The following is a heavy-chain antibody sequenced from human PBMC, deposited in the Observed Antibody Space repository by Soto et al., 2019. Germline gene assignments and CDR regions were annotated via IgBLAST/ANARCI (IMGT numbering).Heavy chain of an antibody. J-gene: IGHJ5*02. D-gene: IGHD6-13*01. V-gene: IGHV1-18*01. Sequence: ASVKVSCKASGYTFTSYGISWVRQAPGQGLEWKGWISAYNGNTNYAQKLQGRVTMTTDTSTSTAYMELRSLRSDDTAVYYCTRVLRPGIAAAGTWWFDPWGQGTLVTVSS. CDR3: TRVLRPGIAAAGTWWFDP. CDR1: GYTFTSYG. CDR2: ISAYNGNT.